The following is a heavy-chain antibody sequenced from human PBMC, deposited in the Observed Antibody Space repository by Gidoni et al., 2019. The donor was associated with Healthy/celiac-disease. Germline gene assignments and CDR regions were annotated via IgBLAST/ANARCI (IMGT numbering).Heavy chain of an antibody. CDR3: ARDGYNPDAFDI. CDR2: IWYDGSNK. D-gene: IGHD5-12*01. Sequence: QVQLVESGGGVVQPGRSLRLSCAASGFTFSSYGMHWVRQAPGKGLEWVAVIWYDGSNKYYADSVKGRFTISRDNSKNTLYLQMNSLRAEDTAVYYCARDGYNPDAFDIWGQGTMVTVSS. CDR1: GFTFSSYG. V-gene: IGHV3-33*01. J-gene: IGHJ3*02.